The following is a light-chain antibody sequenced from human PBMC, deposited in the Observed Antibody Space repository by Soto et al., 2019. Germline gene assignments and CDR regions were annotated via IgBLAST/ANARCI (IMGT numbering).Light chain of an antibody. CDR1: QSVSVH. Sequence: EIVLTQSPGTLSLSPGERATLSCRASQSVSVHLAWYQQKPGQAPRLLLYDASNRATGIPARFSGSGSGTDFTLTISSLEPEDFAVYHCVQRTTWPWTCGQGSKVEIK. J-gene: IGKJ1*01. V-gene: IGKV3-11*01. CDR2: DAS. CDR3: VQRTTWPWT.